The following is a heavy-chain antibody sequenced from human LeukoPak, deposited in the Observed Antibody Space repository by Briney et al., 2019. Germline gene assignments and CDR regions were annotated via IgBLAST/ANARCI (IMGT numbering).Heavy chain of an antibody. Sequence: SQTLSLTCTVSGGSISSGGYYWSWIRQHPGKGLEWIGYIYYSGSTYYNPSLKSRVTISVDTSKNQFSLKLSSVTAADTAVYYCASLDIVVVPAARNWFDPRGQGTLVTVSS. CDR2: IYYSGST. CDR3: ASLDIVVVPAARNWFDP. J-gene: IGHJ5*02. V-gene: IGHV4-31*03. CDR1: GGSISSGGYY. D-gene: IGHD2-2*01.